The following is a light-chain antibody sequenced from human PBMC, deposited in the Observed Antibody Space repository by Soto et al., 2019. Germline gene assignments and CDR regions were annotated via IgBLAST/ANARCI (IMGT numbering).Light chain of an antibody. CDR3: QQYNTYSPWP. J-gene: IGKJ1*01. Sequence: DIQMTQSPSTLSASVGDRVTITCRASQSISDWLAWYQQKPGKAPKLLIYKASSLESGVPSRFSGSGSETEFTLTIRSLQPDDFATYYCQQYNTYSPWPFGHGTKVEIK. CDR2: KAS. CDR1: QSISDW. V-gene: IGKV1-5*03.